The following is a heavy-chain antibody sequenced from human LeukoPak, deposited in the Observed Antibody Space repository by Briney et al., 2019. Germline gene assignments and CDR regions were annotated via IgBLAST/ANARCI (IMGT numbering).Heavy chain of an antibody. CDR2: IRNSGDST. D-gene: IGHD3-16*01. V-gene: IGHV3-23*01. CDR1: YA. CDR3: AKGVYEYVWGSFDY. J-gene: IGHJ4*02. Sequence: YAXXXVRQAPGXGXEWVSGIRNSGDSTYYVDSVKGRFTISRDNSQNMLYLQMNSLRAEDAAVYYCAKGVYEYVWGSFDYWGQGTLVTVSS.